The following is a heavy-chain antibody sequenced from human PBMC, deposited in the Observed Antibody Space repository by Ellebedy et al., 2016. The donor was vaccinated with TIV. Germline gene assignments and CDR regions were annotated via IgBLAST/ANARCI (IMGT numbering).Heavy chain of an antibody. V-gene: IGHV3-15*07. CDR1: GFTSSNAW. Sequence: GGSLRPSCAASGFTSSNAWMNWVRQAPGKGLEWVGRTKSKVDGGTTDYAAPAKGRFTISRDDTTNTLYLQMNSLKLEDTAVYYCANYYGPGSYPPWGQGTLVTVSS. CDR3: ANYYGPGSYPP. CDR2: TKSKVDGGTT. D-gene: IGHD3-10*01. J-gene: IGHJ5*02.